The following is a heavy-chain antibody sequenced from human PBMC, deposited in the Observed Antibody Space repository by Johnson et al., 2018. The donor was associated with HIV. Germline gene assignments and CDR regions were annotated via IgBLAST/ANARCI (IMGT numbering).Heavy chain of an antibody. V-gene: IGHV3-74*02. J-gene: IGHJ3*02. D-gene: IGHD2-15*01. CDR1: GFSFSTYS. Sequence: MLLVESGGGVVQPGRSLRLSCAASGFSFSTYSMHWVRQAPGKGLEWVSRINSDGSNTTYTDSVKGRFTISRDNAKNTLYLQMNSLRAEDTAVYYCARGGYCRGGSCYPYDAFDIWGQGTMVNVSS. CDR3: ARGGYCRGGSCYPYDAFDI. CDR2: INSDGSNT.